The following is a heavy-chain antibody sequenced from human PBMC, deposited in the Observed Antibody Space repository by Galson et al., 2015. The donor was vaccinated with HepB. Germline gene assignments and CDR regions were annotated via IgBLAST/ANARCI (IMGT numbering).Heavy chain of an antibody. V-gene: IGHV3-21*01. J-gene: IGHJ6*03. CDR2: ISSSSSYI. CDR3: ARDMGHYDFWSGYYGYYYMDV. D-gene: IGHD3-3*01. Sequence: SLRLSCEASGFTFSSYTMNWVRQAPGKGLEWVSSISSSSSYINYADSVKGRFTISRDSAKNSLYLQMNSLRAEDTAVYYCARDMGHYDFWSGYYGYYYMDVWGKGTTVTVSS. CDR1: GFTFSSYT.